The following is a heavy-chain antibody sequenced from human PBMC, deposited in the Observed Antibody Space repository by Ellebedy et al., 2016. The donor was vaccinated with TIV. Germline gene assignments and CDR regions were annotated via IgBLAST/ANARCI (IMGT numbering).Heavy chain of an antibody. J-gene: IGHJ6*02. D-gene: IGHD3-3*01. Sequence: GESLKISCAASGFTFSSYDMNWVRQAPGKGLEWVSYISVKTGAMVYADSVKGRFTISRDNAKNSLYLQMNNLRAEDTATYYCACSVGVSIISYGMDVWGQGTTVTVSS. V-gene: IGHV3-48*03. CDR1: GFTFSSYD. CDR3: ACSVGVSIISYGMDV. CDR2: ISVKTGAM.